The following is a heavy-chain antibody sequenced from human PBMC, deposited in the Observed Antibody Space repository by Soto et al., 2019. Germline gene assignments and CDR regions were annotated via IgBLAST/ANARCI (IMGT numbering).Heavy chain of an antibody. J-gene: IGHJ4*02. CDR2: IYHSGST. Sequence: SETLSLTCAVSGGSISSGGYSWSGIRQPPGKGLEWIGYIYHSGSTYYNPSLKSRVTISVDRSKNQFSLKLSSVTAADTAVYYCARIGYCSGGSCRHSGGVDYWGQGTLVTVSS. V-gene: IGHV4-30-2*01. CDR3: ARIGYCSGGSCRHSGGVDY. D-gene: IGHD2-15*01. CDR1: GGSISSGGYS.